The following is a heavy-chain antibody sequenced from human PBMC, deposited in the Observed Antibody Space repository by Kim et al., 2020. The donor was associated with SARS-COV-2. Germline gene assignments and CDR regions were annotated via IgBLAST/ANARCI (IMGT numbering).Heavy chain of an antibody. V-gene: IGHV4-31*03. J-gene: IGHJ4*02. CDR1: GGSISSGGYY. CDR2: IYYSGST. D-gene: IGHD3-3*01. CDR3: ARGSYYDFWSGYYPRGIGYYFDY. Sequence: SETLSLTCTVSGGSISSGGYYWSWIRQHPGKGLEWIGYIYYSGSTYYNPSLKSRVTISVDTSKNQFSLKLSSVTAADTAVYYCARGSYYDFWSGYYPRGIGYYFDYWGQGTLVTVSS.